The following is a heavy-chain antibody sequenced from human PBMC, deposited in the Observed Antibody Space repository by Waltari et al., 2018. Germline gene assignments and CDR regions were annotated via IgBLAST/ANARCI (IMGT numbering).Heavy chain of an antibody. D-gene: IGHD1-1*01. CDR3: AGGRNDGRTAGWFDP. Sequence: QVQLVQSGAEVKKPGSSVKVSCKASGGTFSSYAISWVRQAPGQGLEWMGRIIPIFGTANYEQKFQGRVTMTADKSTSTAYMELSSLRSEDTAVYYCAGGRNDGRTAGWFDPWGQGTLVTVSS. CDR1: GGTFSSYA. V-gene: IGHV1-69*08. CDR2: IIPIFGTA. J-gene: IGHJ5*02.